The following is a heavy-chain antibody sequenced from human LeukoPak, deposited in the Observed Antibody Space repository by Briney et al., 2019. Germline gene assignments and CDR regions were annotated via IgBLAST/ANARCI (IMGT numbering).Heavy chain of an antibody. D-gene: IGHD1-26*01. Sequence: SETLSLTCTVSGGSIGSYYWSWIRQPPGKGLEWIAFIYYSEGTNYNPSLKSRAPISLDTSKNLCSLRLRSVPAADTAVYYCARHAIYSGDYSFWFDPWGLGTLVTVSS. J-gene: IGHJ5*02. CDR3: ARHAIYSGDYSFWFDP. CDR2: IYYSEGT. CDR1: GGSIGSYY. V-gene: IGHV4-59*08.